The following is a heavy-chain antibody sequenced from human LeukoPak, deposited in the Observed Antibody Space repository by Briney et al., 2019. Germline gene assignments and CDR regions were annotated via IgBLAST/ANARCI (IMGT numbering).Heavy chain of an antibody. CDR1: GFSFSTSW. D-gene: IGHD3-3*01. J-gene: IGHJ4*02. CDR2: INSDGSNT. Sequence: GGSLRLSCAASGFSFSTSWMHWVRHTPEKGLVWVSRINSDGSNTIYADSVKGRFTISRDNAQNTLFLQMNSLRAEDTAVYYCARDRYYTLDYWGQGTLVTVSS. V-gene: IGHV3-74*01. CDR3: ARDRYYTLDY.